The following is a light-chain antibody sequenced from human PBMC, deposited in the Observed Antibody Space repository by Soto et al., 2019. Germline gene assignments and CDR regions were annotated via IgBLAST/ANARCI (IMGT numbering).Light chain of an antibody. J-gene: IGKJ4*01. CDR1: QSIRSW. Sequence: DIQMTQSPSTLSASVGDRVTITCRASQSIRSWLAWYQLKPGKAPKLLIYRASTLQSGVPSRFGGSGSGTEFTLTISSLLPDDFAAYYCQQYNSYPLTFGGGTKVEIK. V-gene: IGKV1-5*03. CDR2: RAS. CDR3: QQYNSYPLT.